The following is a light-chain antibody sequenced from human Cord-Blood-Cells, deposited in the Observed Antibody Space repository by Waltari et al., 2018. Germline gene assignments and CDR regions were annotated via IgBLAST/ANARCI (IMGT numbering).Light chain of an antibody. Sequence: DIQMTQSPSSLSASVGARVTIPFRASQSISSYLNWYQQNPGNAPKLLIYAASSLQSGVPSRFSGSGSGTEFTLNISSLQPEDFATYYCQQSYSTPINCGEGTRREMK. CDR2: AAS. V-gene: IGKV1-39*01. CDR3: QQSYSTPIN. CDR1: QSISSY. J-gene: IGKJ5*01.